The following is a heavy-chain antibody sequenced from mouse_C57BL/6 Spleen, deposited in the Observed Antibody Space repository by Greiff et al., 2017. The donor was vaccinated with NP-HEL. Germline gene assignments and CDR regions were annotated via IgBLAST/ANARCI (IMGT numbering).Heavy chain of an antibody. CDR3: TTRTMVTTGGFDY. CDR1: GFNIKDYY. CDR2: IDPEDGDT. Sequence: EVQLQQSGAELVRPGASVKLSCTASGFNIKDYYMHWVKQRPEQGLEWIGRIDPEDGDTEYAPKFQGKATMTADTSSNTAYLQLRSLTSEDTAVYYCTTRTMVTTGGFDYWGQGTTLTVSS. J-gene: IGHJ2*01. V-gene: IGHV14-1*01. D-gene: IGHD2-2*01.